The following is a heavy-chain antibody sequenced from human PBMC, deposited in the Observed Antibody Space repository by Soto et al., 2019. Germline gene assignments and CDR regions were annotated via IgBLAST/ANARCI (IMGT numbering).Heavy chain of an antibody. CDR2: VKDGGST. CDR3: ARGQEGIVATH. J-gene: IGHJ4*02. Sequence: QVQLQQWGAGLLKPSETLSLTCTVNGGSLTGYYWSWIRQPPGKGLEWIGEVKDGGSTNYSPSIRGRVSISADTSKNHFSLRLNSVTAADTAVYFCARGQEGIVATHWDQGALVTASS. D-gene: IGHD5-12*01. CDR1: GGSLTGYY. V-gene: IGHV4-34*01.